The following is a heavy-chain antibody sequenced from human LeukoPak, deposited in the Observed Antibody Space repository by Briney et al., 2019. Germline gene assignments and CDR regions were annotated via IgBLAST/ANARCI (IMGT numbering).Heavy chain of an antibody. V-gene: IGHV3-7*04. Sequence: GGSLRLSCAPSAFTFSSFWMTWVRQAPGKGLEWVANINEDGSEKNYVDSVKGRFTISRDNAKNTLYLQMNSLRAEDTAVYYCARADSSGFDFDYWGQGTLVTVSS. J-gene: IGHJ4*02. D-gene: IGHD3-22*01. CDR3: ARADSSGFDFDY. CDR2: INEDGSEK. CDR1: AFTFSSFW.